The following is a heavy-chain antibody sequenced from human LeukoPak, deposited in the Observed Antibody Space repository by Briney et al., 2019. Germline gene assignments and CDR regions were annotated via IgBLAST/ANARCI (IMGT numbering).Heavy chain of an antibody. V-gene: IGHV3-48*03. J-gene: IGHJ4*02. CDR3: ARDQGVPGIAAAGYYFDY. D-gene: IGHD6-13*01. Sequence: GGSLRLSCAASGFTFSSYEMNWVRQAPGKGLEWVSYISSSGSTIYYADSVKGRFTISRDNAKNSLYLQMNSLRAEDTAVYYCARDQGVPGIAAAGYYFDYWGPGTLVTVSS. CDR2: ISSSGSTI. CDR1: GFTFSSYE.